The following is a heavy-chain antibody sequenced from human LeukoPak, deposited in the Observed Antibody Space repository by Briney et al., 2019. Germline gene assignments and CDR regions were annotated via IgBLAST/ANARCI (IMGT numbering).Heavy chain of an antibody. CDR1: GFTFSNYW. D-gene: IGHD5-12*01. CDR2: IKQDGSEK. V-gene: IGHV3-7*05. J-gene: IGHJ4*02. Sequence: PGGSLRLSCAASGFTFSNYWMSWVRQAPGKGLEWVANIKQDGSEKYYVDSVKGRFTISRDNAKNSLYLQMNSLRAEDTAVYYCAREWGYSGYGDYWGQGTLVTVSS. CDR3: AREWGYSGYGDY.